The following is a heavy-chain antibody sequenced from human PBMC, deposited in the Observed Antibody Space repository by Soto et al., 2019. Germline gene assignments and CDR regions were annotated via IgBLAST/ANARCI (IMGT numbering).Heavy chain of an antibody. J-gene: IGHJ4*02. CDR3: AKGDLLAAAGPLDY. D-gene: IGHD6-13*01. CDR1: GFTFSSYG. V-gene: IGHV3-30*18. Sequence: GGSLRLSCAASGFTFSSYGMHWVRQAPGKGLEWVAVISYDGSNKYYADSVKGRFTISRDNSKNTLYLQMNSLRAEDTAVYYCAKGDLLAAAGPLDYWGQGTLVTVSS. CDR2: ISYDGSNK.